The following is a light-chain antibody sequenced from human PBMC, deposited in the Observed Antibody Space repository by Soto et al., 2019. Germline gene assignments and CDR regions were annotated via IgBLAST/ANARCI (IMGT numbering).Light chain of an antibody. CDR2: GAS. J-gene: IGKJ5*01. V-gene: IGKV3-20*01. CDR3: QQYGSSSIT. Sequence: EIVLTQSPGTLSLSPGERATLSCRASQSVSSSYLAWYQQKPGQAPRLLIYGASSRATGIPDRFSGSGSGTDFTLTISRLEPEDCAVSYCQQYGSSSITFGQGTRLEI. CDR1: QSVSSSY.